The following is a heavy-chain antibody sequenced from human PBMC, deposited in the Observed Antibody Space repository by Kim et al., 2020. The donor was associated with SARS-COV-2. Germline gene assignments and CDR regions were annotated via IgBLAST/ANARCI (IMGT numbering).Heavy chain of an antibody. CDR3: VRRKGNGDQLDY. J-gene: IGHJ4*02. CDR2: IYYSGNT. Sequence: QPPGKGLEWIGNIYYSGNTYYNPPLKSRVTISIDTSKNQFSLNLSSVTAADTAVYYCVRRKGNGDQLDYWGQGILVTVSS. V-gene: IGHV4-39*01. D-gene: IGHD4-17*01.